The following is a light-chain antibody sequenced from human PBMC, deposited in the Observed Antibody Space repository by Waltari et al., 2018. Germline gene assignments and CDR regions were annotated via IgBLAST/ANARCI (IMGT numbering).Light chain of an antibody. V-gene: IGLV2-14*03. CDR3: CSFTSSTTGI. CDR1: SSDSGGFNY. CDR2: DAT. Sequence: SALTQPDSVSGSPGQSITISCSGISSDSGGFNYVSWYQQHPGEAPKVIIYDATTRPSGVSNRFSGSKSGSSASLTISGLQPEDEADYYCCSFTSSTTGIFGGGTKLTVL. J-gene: IGLJ2*01.